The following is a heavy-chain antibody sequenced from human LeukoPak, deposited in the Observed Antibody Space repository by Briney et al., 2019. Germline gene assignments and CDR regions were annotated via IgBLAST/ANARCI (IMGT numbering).Heavy chain of an antibody. J-gene: IGHJ4*02. CDR2: IYHSGST. V-gene: IGHV4-38-2*02. D-gene: IGHD4-23*01. CDR1: GYSISSGYY. CDR3: ARESRGNGDDY. Sequence: SETLSLTCTVSGYSISSGYYWGWIRQPPGKGLEWIGSIYHSGSTYYNPSLKSRVTISVDTSKNQFSLKLSSVTAADTAVYYCARESRGNGDDYWGQGTLVTVSS.